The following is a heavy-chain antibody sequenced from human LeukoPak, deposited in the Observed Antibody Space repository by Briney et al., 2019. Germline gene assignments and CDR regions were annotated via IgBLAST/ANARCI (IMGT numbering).Heavy chain of an antibody. CDR3: AIEHFAGSLLGY. J-gene: IGHJ4*02. V-gene: IGHV1-2*02. CDR2: INPNSGGT. D-gene: IGHD1/OR15-1a*01. CDR1: GYTFTGYY. Sequence: GASVTVSCKASGYTFTGYYMHWVRQAPGQGREGMGWINPNSGGTNYAQKFQGRGTMTRDTSISTAYMELSRLRSDDTPVYDCAIEHFAGSLLGYWGQGTLVTVSS.